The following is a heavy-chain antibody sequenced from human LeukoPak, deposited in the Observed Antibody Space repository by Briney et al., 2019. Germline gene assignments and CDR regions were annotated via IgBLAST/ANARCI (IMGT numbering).Heavy chain of an antibody. Sequence: GASVKVSCKASGYTFTGYYMHWVRQAPGQGLEWMGWINPNSGGTNYAQKFQGRVTMTRDTSISTAYMELSRLRSDDTAVYYCAGCAGGTMIAEENAFDIWGQGTMVTVSS. CDR3: AGCAGGTMIAEENAFDI. J-gene: IGHJ3*02. D-gene: IGHD3-22*01. CDR2: INPNSGGT. CDR1: GYTFTGYY. V-gene: IGHV1-2*02.